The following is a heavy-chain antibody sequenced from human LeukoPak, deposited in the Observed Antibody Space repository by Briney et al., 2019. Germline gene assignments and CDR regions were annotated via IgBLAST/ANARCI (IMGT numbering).Heavy chain of an antibody. CDR1: GFTVSSNY. V-gene: IGHV3-66*01. D-gene: IGHD5-12*01. CDR2: IYSGGST. J-gene: IGHJ4*02. Sequence: PGGSLRLSCAASGFTVSSNYMSWVRQAPGKGLEWVSVIYSGGSTYYADSVKGRFTISRDNSKNTLHLEMKSLRAEDTAVYYCARSRGYSGYDYFDYWGQGTLVSVSS. CDR3: ARSRGYSGYDYFDY.